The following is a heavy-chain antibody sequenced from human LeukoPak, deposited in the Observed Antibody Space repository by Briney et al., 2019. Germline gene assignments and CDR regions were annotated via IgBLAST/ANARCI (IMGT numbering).Heavy chain of an antibody. CDR1: GFTFSTYA. CDR2: ISYEGSNK. CDR3: ARWGGQYDFWSGYYSFDY. V-gene: IGHV3-30*04. J-gene: IGHJ4*02. D-gene: IGHD3-3*01. Sequence: GRSLRLSCAASGFTFSTYAMHWVRQAPGKGLEWVAVISYEGSNKYYADSVKGRFTISRDNSKNTLHLQMNSLRGEDTAVYYCARWGGQYDFWSGYYSFDYWGQGTPVTVSS.